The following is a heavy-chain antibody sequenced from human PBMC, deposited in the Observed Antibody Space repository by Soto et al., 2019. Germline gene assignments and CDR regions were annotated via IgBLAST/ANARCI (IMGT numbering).Heavy chain of an antibody. CDR2: INAGNGNT. D-gene: IGHD2-2*01. J-gene: IGHJ6*03. V-gene: IGHV1-3*01. CDR3: ARERVVVVPAAIEEDYYYYMDV. CDR1: GYTFTSYA. Sequence: ASVKVSCKASGYTFTSYAMHWVRQAPGQRLEWMGWINAGNGNTKYSQKFQGRVTITRDTSASTAYMELSSLRSEDTAVYYCARERVVVVPAAIEEDYYYYMDVWGKGTTVTVSS.